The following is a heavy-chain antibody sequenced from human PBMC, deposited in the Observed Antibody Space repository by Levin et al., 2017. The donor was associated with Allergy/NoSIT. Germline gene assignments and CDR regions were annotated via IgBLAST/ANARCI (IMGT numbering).Heavy chain of an antibody. J-gene: IGHJ6*02. D-gene: IGHD3-9*01. Sequence: ASVKVSCKASGYTFTSYFINWLRQATGQGLEWMGWMNPNSGNTGYAQKFQGRVTMTRNTSISTAYMELSSLRSEDTAVYYCARVQSGGTDYDILTGYSYYYYGMDVWGQGTTVTVSS. CDR1: GYTFTSYF. CDR3: ARVQSGGTDYDILTGYSYYYYGMDV. CDR2: MNPNSGNT. V-gene: IGHV1-8*01.